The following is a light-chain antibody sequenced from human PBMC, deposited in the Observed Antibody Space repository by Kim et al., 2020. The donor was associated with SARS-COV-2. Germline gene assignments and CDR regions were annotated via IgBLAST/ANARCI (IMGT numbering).Light chain of an antibody. CDR1: DLPKKY. J-gene: IGLJ2*01. V-gene: IGLV3-10*01. CDR2: EDT. CDR3: YSRDSSGNFI. Sequence: VSPGQTARITWSGDDLPKKYAFWYQQRSGQAPVLVIYEDTKRPSGIPERISGSSSGTMATLTISGAQVEDEGDYYCYSRDSSGNFIFGGGTQLTVL.